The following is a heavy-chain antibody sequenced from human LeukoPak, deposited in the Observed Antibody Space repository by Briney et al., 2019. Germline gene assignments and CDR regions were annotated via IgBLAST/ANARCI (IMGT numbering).Heavy chain of an antibody. CDR3: ARGGSQWLVPIYY. J-gene: IGHJ4*02. D-gene: IGHD6-19*01. CDR2: IVVGSGNT. CDR1: GFTFTSSA. Sequence: SVKVSCKASGFTFTSSAMQWVRQARGQRLEWIGWIVVGSGNTNYAQKFQERVTITRDMSTSTAYMELSSLRSEDTAVYYCARGGSQWLVPIYYWGQGTLVTVSS. V-gene: IGHV1-58*02.